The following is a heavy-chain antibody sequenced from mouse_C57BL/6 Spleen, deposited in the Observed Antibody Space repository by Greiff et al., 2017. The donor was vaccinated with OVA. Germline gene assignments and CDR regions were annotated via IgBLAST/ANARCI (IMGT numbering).Heavy chain of an antibody. CDR2: INPNNGGT. CDR3: ARYGYDGAWFAY. D-gene: IGHD2-2*01. V-gene: IGHV1-26*01. J-gene: IGHJ3*01. CDR1: GYTFTDYY. Sequence: EVQLQQSGPELVKPGASVKISCKASGYTFTDYYMNWVKQSHGKSLEWIGDINPNNGGTSYNQKFKGKATLTVDKSSSTDYMELRSLTSEDPAVYYCARYGYDGAWFAYWGQGTLVTVSA.